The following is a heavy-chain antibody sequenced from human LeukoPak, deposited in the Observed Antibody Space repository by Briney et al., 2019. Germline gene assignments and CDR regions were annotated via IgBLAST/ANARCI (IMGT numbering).Heavy chain of an antibody. Sequence: SGGSLRLSCTASGFTFSSYGMSWVRQAPGKGLDWVSAISGSGGSTYYADSVKGRFSISRDNSKNTLYLQMNSLRAEDTAVYYCAELGITMIGGVWGKGTTVTISS. CDR3: AELGITMIGGV. J-gene: IGHJ6*04. D-gene: IGHD3-10*02. V-gene: IGHV3-23*01. CDR1: GFTFSSYG. CDR2: ISGSGGST.